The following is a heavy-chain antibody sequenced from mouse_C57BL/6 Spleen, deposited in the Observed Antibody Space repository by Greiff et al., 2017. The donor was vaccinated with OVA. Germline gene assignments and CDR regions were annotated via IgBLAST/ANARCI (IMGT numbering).Heavy chain of an antibody. V-gene: IGHV3-6*01. CDR1: GYSITSGYY. Sequence: EVKLVESGPGLVKPSQSLSLTCSVTGYSITSGYYWNWIRQFPGNKLEWMGYISYDGSNNYNPSLKNRISITRDTSKNQFFLKLNSVTTEDTATYYCARGAYGSAWFAYWGQGTLVTVSA. CDR3: ARGAYGSAWFAY. D-gene: IGHD1-1*01. J-gene: IGHJ3*01. CDR2: ISYDGSN.